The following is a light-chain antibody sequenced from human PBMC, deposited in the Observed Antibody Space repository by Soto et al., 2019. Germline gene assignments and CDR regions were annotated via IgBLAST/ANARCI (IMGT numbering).Light chain of an antibody. CDR1: QNINNW. J-gene: IGKJ1*01. CDR2: KAS. CDR3: QQYYGPWT. Sequence: DFQMTQSPSTLSASVGDRVTITCRASQNINNWLAWFQHQSGKAPKLLIYKASTLESGVPSRFSGSGSGTEFTLTISSLQPDDSATYYCQQYYGPWTFDQGTKVEVK. V-gene: IGKV1-5*03.